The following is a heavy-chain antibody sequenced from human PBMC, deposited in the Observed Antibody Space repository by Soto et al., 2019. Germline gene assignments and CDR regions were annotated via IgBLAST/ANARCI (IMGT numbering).Heavy chain of an antibody. CDR2: ISSNNVTT. J-gene: IGHJ6*03. D-gene: IGHD3-10*01. V-gene: IGHV3-48*01. CDR3: ARRDHNYLGYMDV. CDR1: GFTFSSYS. Sequence: EVQLVESGGGVVQPGGSLRLSCVASGFTFSSYSLSWVRQAPGKGLEWVSYISSNNVTTYYADSVKGRFTISRDNDKNSLNQQMKSLRADDSAVYYCARRDHNYLGYMDVWGKGTTVTVSS.